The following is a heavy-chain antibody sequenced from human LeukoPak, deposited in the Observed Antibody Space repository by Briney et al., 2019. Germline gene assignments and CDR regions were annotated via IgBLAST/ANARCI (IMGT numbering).Heavy chain of an antibody. CDR3: AKDIRLVVVTASDAFDI. CDR2: IRYDGSNK. V-gene: IGHV3-30*02. CDR1: GFTFSSYG. J-gene: IGHJ3*02. D-gene: IGHD2-21*02. Sequence: GGSLRLSCAASGFTFSSYGMHWVRQAPGKGLEWVAFIRYDGSNKYYADSVKGRFTISRDNSKNTLYLQMNSLRAEDTAVYYCAKDIRLVVVTASDAFDIWGQGTMVTVSS.